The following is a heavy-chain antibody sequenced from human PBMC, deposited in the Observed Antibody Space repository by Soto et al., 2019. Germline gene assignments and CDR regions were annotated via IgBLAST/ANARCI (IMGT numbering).Heavy chain of an antibody. J-gene: IGHJ4*02. CDR1: GFNFGDYY. CDR3: VRPYYSSSWFPFDR. Sequence: GGSLRLSCTGSGFNFGDYYMSWIRQAPGKGLEWVSYIDSGDGTTYYTDSVKGRFTISRDNAKKTVYLQMSSLRVEDTALYYCVRPYYSSSWFPFDRWGQGTLVTVSS. D-gene: IGHD6-13*01. CDR2: IDSGDGTT. V-gene: IGHV3-11*01.